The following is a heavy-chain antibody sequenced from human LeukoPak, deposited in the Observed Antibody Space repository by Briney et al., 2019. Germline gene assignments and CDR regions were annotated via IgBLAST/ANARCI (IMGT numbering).Heavy chain of an antibody. D-gene: IGHD6-13*01. J-gene: IGHJ4*02. CDR1: GYTFTSYG. V-gene: IGHV1-18*01. Sequence: GASVKVSCKASGYTFTSYGISWVRQAPGQGLEWMGWISAYNGNTNYAQKLQGRVTMTTDTSTSTAYMELRSLRSDDTAVYYCARQGSGYSSSWYLYYFDYWGQGTLVTVSS. CDR3: ARQGSGYSSSWYLYYFDY. CDR2: ISAYNGNT.